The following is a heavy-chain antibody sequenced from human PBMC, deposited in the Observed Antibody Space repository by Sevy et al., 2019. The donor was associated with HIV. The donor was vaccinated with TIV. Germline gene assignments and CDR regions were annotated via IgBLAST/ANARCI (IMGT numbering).Heavy chain of an antibody. CDR1: GFAFNDFA. CDR2: ISYDGRKK. CDR3: ATASLWGDSGVSHPSFDS. J-gene: IGHJ4*02. V-gene: IGHV3-30*04. D-gene: IGHD2-15*01. Sequence: GGSLRLSCAASGFAFNDFAMNWLRQLPGKGLEWVAIISYDGRKKFYADSVKGRFTFSSDNSKNGVYLQMNSLRPEDTAVYFCATASLWGDSGVSHPSFDSWGQGTLVTVSS.